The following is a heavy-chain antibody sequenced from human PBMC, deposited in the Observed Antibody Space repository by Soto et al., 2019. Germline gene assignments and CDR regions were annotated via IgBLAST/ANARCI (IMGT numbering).Heavy chain of an antibody. J-gene: IGHJ6*02. D-gene: IGHD5-18*01. CDR2: IKSKTDGGTT. CDR1: GFTFSNAW. CDR3: TTGGVDTAINQGWYYYGMDV. Sequence: GGSLRLSCVASGFTFSNAWMNWVRQAPGKGLEWVGRIKSKTDGGTTDYAAPVKGRFTISRDDSKNTLYLQMNSLKTEDTAVYYCTTGGVDTAINQGWYYYGMDVWGQGTTVTVSS. V-gene: IGHV3-15*07.